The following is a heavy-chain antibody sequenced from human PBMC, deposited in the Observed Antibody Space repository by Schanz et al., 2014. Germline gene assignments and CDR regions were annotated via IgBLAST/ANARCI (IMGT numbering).Heavy chain of an antibody. D-gene: IGHD4-17*01. CDR1: GGTFSTYT. CDR2: IIPILGIA. V-gene: IGHV1-69*02. CDR3: ATLDYADSVS. Sequence: QVHLVQSGAEVKKPGSSVRVSCKASGGTFSTYTISWVRQAPGQGLEWMGRIIPILGIANYAQKFQGRVTITADKSTTTAYMELNSLNSDDTAVYYCATLDYADSVSWGQGTLXTVSS. J-gene: IGHJ5*02.